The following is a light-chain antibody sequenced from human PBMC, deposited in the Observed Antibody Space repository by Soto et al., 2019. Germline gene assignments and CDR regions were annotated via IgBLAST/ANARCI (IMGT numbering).Light chain of an antibody. V-gene: IGKV3-20*01. Sequence: VLTQSPGTLSLSPGERATLSCRASESIVNNNLAWYQQKPGQAPRLLISGASNRATGVPDRFSGSGSGSDFTLTIDRLEPEDVAVFYCQQYGDSPPEYTFGQGTKLEIK. J-gene: IGKJ2*01. CDR2: GAS. CDR3: QQYGDSPPEYT. CDR1: ESIVNNN.